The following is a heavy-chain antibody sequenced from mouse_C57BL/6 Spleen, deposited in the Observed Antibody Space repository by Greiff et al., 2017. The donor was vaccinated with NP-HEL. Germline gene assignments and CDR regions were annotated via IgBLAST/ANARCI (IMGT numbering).Heavy chain of an antibody. D-gene: IGHD2-4*01. V-gene: IGHV1-50*01. CDR1: GYTFTSYW. CDR3: ARHDYDY. CDR2: IAPSDSYT. Sequence: QVQLQPPGAELVKPGASVKLSCKASGYTFTSYWMQWVKQRPGQGLEWIGEIAPSDSYTNYNQKFKGKATLTVDTSSSTAYMQLSSLTSEDSAVYYCARHDYDYWGQGTTLTVSS. J-gene: IGHJ2*01.